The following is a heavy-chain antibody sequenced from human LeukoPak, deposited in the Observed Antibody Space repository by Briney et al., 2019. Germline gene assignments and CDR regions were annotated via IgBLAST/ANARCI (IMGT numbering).Heavy chain of an antibody. Sequence: PGGSLRLSCAASGFTFSSYSMNWVRQAPEKGLERVSSISSSSSYIYYADSVKGRFTISRDNAKNSLYLQMNSLRAEDTAVYYCARMYHGSGSYVYYFDYWGQGTLVTVSS. D-gene: IGHD3-10*01. CDR1: GFTFSSYS. CDR3: ARMYHGSGSYVYYFDY. CDR2: ISSSSSYI. V-gene: IGHV3-21*01. J-gene: IGHJ4*02.